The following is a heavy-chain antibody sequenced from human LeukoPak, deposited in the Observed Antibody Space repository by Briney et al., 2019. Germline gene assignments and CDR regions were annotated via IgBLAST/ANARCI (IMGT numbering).Heavy chain of an antibody. D-gene: IGHD4-23*01. J-gene: IGHJ4*02. V-gene: IGHV4-59*06. Sequence: SETLSLTCTVSSGSISGYYWSWIRQPPGKGLEWIGYIYYSGSTYYNPSLKSRVTISVDTSKNQFSLKLSSVTAADTAVYYCARADTVVINYFDYWGQGTLVTVSS. CDR3: ARADTVVINYFDY. CDR1: SGSISGYY. CDR2: IYYSGST.